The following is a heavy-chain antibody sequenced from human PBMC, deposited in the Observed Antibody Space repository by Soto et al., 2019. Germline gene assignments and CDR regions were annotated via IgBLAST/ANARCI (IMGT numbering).Heavy chain of an antibody. CDR3: ARYRREAVAGYTLDN. D-gene: IGHD6-13*01. V-gene: IGHV4-31*03. CDR1: GGSIRSGGYY. J-gene: IGHJ4*02. Sequence: PSETLSLTCTVSGGSIRSGGYYWSWVRQNPRRGLEWIGNIYYSGNTYYNPSLKSRLTISVDTSKNQFSLNLSSVTAADTAVYYCARYRREAVAGYTLDNWGQGILVTVSS. CDR2: IYYSGNT.